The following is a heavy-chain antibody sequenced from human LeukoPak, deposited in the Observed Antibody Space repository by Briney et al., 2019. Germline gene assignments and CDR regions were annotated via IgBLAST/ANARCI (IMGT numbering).Heavy chain of an antibody. Sequence: GGPLMFSCKGSDYTFTNSWSGGLPHLPGKGLEGKGIIYPGDSDTRYSPSFQGQVTISADKSISTAYLQWSSLKASDTAMYYCARYIAAREMNFDYWGQGTLVTVSS. CDR3: ARYIAAREMNFDY. CDR1: DYTFTNSW. D-gene: IGHD6-6*01. CDR2: IYPGDSDT. J-gene: IGHJ4*02. V-gene: IGHV5-51*01.